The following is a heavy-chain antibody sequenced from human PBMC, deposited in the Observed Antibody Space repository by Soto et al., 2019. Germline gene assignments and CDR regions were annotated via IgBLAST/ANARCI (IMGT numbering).Heavy chain of an antibody. CDR2: TYYTGKT. Sequence: QVQLQESGPRLVKPSETLSLTCTVSGASTSAYYWNWIRQAPGKGPEWIGYTYYTGKTNYRPSLKGRVTISTDTSKNQFSLQMTSVTAADTAMYYCAARSGRNYFGMDIWGQGTTVTVSS. V-gene: IGHV4-59*12. D-gene: IGHD3-10*01. J-gene: IGHJ6*02. CDR1: GASTSAYY. CDR3: AARSGRNYFGMDI.